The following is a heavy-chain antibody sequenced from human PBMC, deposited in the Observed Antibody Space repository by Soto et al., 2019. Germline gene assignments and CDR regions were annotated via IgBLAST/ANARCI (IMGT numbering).Heavy chain of an antibody. CDR1: GGSFSGYY. J-gene: IGHJ3*02. V-gene: IGHV4-34*01. CDR2: INHSGST. CDR3: AREVITIFGVVTHDAFDI. D-gene: IGHD3-3*01. Sequence: SETLSLTCAVYGGSFSGYYWSWIRQPPGKGLEWIGEINHSGSTNHNPSLKSRVTISVDTSKNQFSLKLSSVTAADTAVYYCAREVITIFGVVTHDAFDIWGQGTMVTVSS.